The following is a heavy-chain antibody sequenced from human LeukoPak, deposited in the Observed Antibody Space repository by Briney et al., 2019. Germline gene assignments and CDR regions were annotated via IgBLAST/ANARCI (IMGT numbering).Heavy chain of an antibody. CDR1: GGTFSSYA. D-gene: IGHD4-17*01. CDR3: ARGHGDYAYYGY. Sequence: SVKVTCKASGGTFSSYAISWVRQAPGQGLEWMGGIIPIFGTANYAQKFQGRVTITADKSTSTAYMELSSLRSEDTAVYYCARGHGDYAYYGYWGQGTLVTVSS. J-gene: IGHJ4*02. CDR2: IIPIFGTA. V-gene: IGHV1-69*06.